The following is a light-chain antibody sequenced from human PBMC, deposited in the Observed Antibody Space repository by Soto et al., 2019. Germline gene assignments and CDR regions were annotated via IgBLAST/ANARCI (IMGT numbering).Light chain of an antibody. V-gene: IGKV3-15*01. CDR3: QQYKDWPPTT. Sequence: EIVLTQSPATLSVSPGERVTLYCRVSERVNGRLAWYQQKPGQAPRLLIYDSSLRATGLPARFSGSGSGTEYTLTISSLESDDFAVYYCQQYKDWPPTTFGQGTKVDNK. CDR2: DSS. J-gene: IGKJ1*01. CDR1: ERVNGR.